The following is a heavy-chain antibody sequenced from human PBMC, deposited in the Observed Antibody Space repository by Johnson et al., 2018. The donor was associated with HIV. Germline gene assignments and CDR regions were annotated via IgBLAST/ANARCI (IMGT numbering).Heavy chain of an antibody. D-gene: IGHD2-21*02. CDR1: GFTFDDYT. Sequence: VQLVESGGVVVQPGGSLRLSCAASGFTFDDYTMHWVRQAPGKGLEWVSAISGSGGSTYYADSVKGRFTISRDNSKNTLYLQMNSLRAEDTAVYYCAKDIKRYCGGDCNDAFDIWGQGTMVTVSS. J-gene: IGHJ3*02. CDR3: AKDIKRYCGGDCNDAFDI. V-gene: IGHV3-23*04. CDR2: ISGSGGST.